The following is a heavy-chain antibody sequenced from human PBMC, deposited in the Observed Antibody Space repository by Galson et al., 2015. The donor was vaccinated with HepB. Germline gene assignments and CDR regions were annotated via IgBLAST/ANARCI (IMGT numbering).Heavy chain of an antibody. J-gene: IGHJ4*02. Sequence: SETLSLTCTVSGDSIKNYYWSWIRQPPGKGLEWIGPIFYSDNTKFNPSLKSRLTLSVDTSKNQCSLNLTSVTAADTAVYYCARHGLGATLDYLDLWGQGALVTVSS. D-gene: IGHD2-15*01. V-gene: IGHV4-59*08. CDR3: ARHGLGATLDYLDL. CDR1: GDSIKNYY. CDR2: IFYSDNT.